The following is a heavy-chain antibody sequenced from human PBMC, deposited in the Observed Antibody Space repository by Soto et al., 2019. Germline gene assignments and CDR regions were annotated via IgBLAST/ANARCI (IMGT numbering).Heavy chain of an antibody. J-gene: IGHJ6*02. D-gene: IGHD3-3*01. Sequence: GALRLSCAASGFTFSSYAMHWVRQAPGKGLEWVAVISYDGSNKYYADSVKGRFTISRDNSKNTLYLQMNSLRAEDTAVYYCARDVGVSSYYDFWSGYYAYYYGMDVWGQGTTVTVSS. CDR2: ISYDGSNK. CDR1: GFTFSSYA. V-gene: IGHV3-30-3*01. CDR3: ARDVGVSSYYDFWSGYYAYYYGMDV.